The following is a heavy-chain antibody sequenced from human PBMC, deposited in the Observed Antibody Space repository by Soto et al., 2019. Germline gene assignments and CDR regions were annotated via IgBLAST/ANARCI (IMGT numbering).Heavy chain of an antibody. CDR2: IIPIFGTA. CDR3: ARGREYSYGYPSPYYFDY. Sequence: QVQLVQSGAEVKKPGSSVKVSCKASGGTFSSYAISWVRQAPGQGLEWMGEIIPIFGTANYAQKFQGRVTITADESTSTAYMELSSLRSEDTAVYYCARGREYSYGYPSPYYFDYWGQGTLVTVSS. J-gene: IGHJ4*02. V-gene: IGHV1-69*01. CDR1: GGTFSSYA. D-gene: IGHD5-18*01.